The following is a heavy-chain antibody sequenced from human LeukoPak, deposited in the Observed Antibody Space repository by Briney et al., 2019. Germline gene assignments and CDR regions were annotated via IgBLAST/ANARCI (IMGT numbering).Heavy chain of an antibody. CDR3: ACDFRYLGHDF. V-gene: IGHV3-11*01. J-gene: IGHJ4*02. D-gene: IGHD2-21*02. Sequence: GSLRLSCTASAFTLGDFYMSWIRQAPGKGLEWIAYISNVGLTTYYAESVKGRFTISRDNAKNSLYLQMNSLRPEDTAVYYCACDFRYLGHDFWGQGSLVTVSS. CDR2: ISNVGLTT. CDR1: AFTLGDFY.